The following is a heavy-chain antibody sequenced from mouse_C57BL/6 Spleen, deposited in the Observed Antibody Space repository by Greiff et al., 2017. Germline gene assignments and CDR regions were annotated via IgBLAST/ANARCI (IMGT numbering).Heavy chain of an antibody. Sequence: QVQLQQSGPELVKPGASVKISCTASGYSFTSYYIHWVKQRPGQGLEWIGWIYPGSGNTKYNEKFKGKATLTADTSSSTAYMQLSSLTSEDAAVYYCAREGLYDYLFAYWGQGTLVTVSA. CDR1: GYSFTSYY. CDR2: IYPGSGNT. CDR3: AREGLYDYLFAY. J-gene: IGHJ3*01. V-gene: IGHV1-66*01. D-gene: IGHD2-4*01.